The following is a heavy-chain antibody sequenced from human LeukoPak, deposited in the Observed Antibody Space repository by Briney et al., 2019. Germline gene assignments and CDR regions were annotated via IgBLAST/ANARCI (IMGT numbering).Heavy chain of an antibody. Sequence: SETLSLTCTVSGGSISIYYWSWIRQPPGKGLEWIGYIYNSGSTNYNPSLKSRVTISVDTSKNQFSLNLGSVTAADTAVYYCVRDRELNYWGQGTLVAVSS. D-gene: IGHD3-10*01. J-gene: IGHJ4*02. CDR1: GGSISIYY. CDR3: VRDRELNY. V-gene: IGHV4-59*01. CDR2: IYNSGST.